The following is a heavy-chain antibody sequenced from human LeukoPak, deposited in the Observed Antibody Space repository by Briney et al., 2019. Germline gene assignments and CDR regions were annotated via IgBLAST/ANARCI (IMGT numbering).Heavy chain of an antibody. V-gene: IGHV5-51*01. Sequence: GESLKISCKGSGYSFTSYWIGWVRQMPGKGLEWMGIIYPGDSDTRYSPSFQGQVTISADKSISTAYLQWSSLKASDTVMYYCARHGHYYDSSGYYIDYWGQGTLVTVSS. CDR2: IYPGDSDT. D-gene: IGHD3-22*01. CDR1: GYSFTSYW. CDR3: ARHGHYYDSSGYYIDY. J-gene: IGHJ4*02.